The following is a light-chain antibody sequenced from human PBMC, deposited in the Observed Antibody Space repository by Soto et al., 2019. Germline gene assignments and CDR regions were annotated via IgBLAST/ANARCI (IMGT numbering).Light chain of an antibody. CDR3: QQRNDWQVT. CDR1: QSVDSY. CDR2: DVS. J-gene: IGKJ5*01. V-gene: IGKV3-11*01. Sequence: PGGRATLSCRASQSVDSYLAWYQQKPGQAPRLLIYDVSNRATGIPARFSGSGSGTDFTLTISSLEPGDFAVYYCQQRNDWQVTFGQGTRLEIK.